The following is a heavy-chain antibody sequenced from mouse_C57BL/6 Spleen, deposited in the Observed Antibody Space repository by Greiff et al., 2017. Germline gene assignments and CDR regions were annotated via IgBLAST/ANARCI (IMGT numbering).Heavy chain of an antibody. J-gene: IGHJ2*01. V-gene: IGHV1-64*01. CDR1: GYTFTSYW. D-gene: IGHD1-1*01. CDR3: ARFYYGPYCDY. CDR2: IHPNSGST. Sequence: QVQLQQPGAELVKPGASVKLSCKASGYTFTSYWMHWVKQRPGQGLEWIGMIHPNSGSTNYNEKFKSKATLTVDKSSSTAYMQLSSLTSEDSAVYYCARFYYGPYCDYWGQGTTLTVSS.